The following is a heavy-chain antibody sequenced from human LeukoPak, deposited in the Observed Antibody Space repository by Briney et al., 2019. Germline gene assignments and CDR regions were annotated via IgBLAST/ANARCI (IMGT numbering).Heavy chain of an antibody. J-gene: IGHJ4*02. V-gene: IGHV3-21*01. CDR2: ISSSSSYI. D-gene: IGHD5-18*01. CDR1: GFTFSSYS. Sequence: GGSLRLSCAASGFTFSSYSMNWVRQAPGKGLEWVSSISSSSSYIYYADSVKGRFTISRDNAKNSLYQQMNSLRAEDTAVYYCARDHGYSYGYFDYWGQGTLVTVSS. CDR3: ARDHGYSYGYFDY.